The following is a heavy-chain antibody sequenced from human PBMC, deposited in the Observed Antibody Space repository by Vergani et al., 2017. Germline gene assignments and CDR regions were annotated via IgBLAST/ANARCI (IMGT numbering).Heavy chain of an antibody. Sequence: QVQLQESGPGLVKPPGTLSLTCAVSGGSITSYNWWTWVRQSPGKGLGWIGSLYASGSTYYSPSLKSRVAISIDTSKNHFSLRLSSVTAADTAVYYCARHLRGYSYGVFDYWGQGREVTVSS. V-gene: IGHV4-4*03. D-gene: IGHD5-18*01. CDR2: LYASGST. J-gene: IGHJ4*02. CDR3: ARHLRGYSYGVFDY. CDR1: GGSITSYNW.